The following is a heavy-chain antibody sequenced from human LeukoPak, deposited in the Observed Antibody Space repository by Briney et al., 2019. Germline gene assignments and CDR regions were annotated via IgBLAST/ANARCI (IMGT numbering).Heavy chain of an antibody. CDR1: GGSISSSSYY. J-gene: IGHJ4*02. Sequence: SETLSLTCTVSGGSISSSSYYWGWIRQPPGKGLEWIGSIYHSGSSYYTPSLKSRVTISVDTSKNQFSLKLSSVTAADTAVYHCATTSGYAWGQGTLVTVSS. D-gene: IGHD5-12*01. V-gene: IGHV4-39*01. CDR2: IYHSGSS. CDR3: ATTSGYA.